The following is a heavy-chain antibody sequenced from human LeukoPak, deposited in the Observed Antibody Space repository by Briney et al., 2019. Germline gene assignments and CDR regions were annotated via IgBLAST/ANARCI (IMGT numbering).Heavy chain of an antibody. J-gene: IGHJ2*01. Sequence: PGGSLRLSCAASGFTFSSYWMHWVRQAPGKGLEWVSSISSSSSYIYYADSVKGRFTISRDNAKNSLYLQMNSLRAEDTAVYYCAASPPQTITSWYFDLWGRGTLVTVSS. CDR1: GFTFSSYW. CDR2: ISSSSSYI. D-gene: IGHD1-14*01. V-gene: IGHV3-21*01. CDR3: AASPPQTITSWYFDL.